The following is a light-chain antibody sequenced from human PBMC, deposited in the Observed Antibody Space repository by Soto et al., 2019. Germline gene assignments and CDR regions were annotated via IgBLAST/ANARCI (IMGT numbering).Light chain of an antibody. CDR2: DAS. V-gene: IGKV1-5*01. CDR3: QQYNSYSQT. CDR1: QSISSW. J-gene: IGKJ1*01. Sequence: GDRVTITCRASQSISSWLAWYQQKPGKAPKLLIYDASSLESGVPSRFSGSGSGTEFTLTISSLQPDAFATYYCQQYNSYSQTFGQGTKV.